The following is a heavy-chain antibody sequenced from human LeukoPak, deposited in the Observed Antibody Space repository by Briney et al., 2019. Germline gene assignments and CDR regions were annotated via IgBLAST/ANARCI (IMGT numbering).Heavy chain of an antibody. Sequence: GASAKVSCKASGYTFTSYGISWVRQAPGQGLEWMGWISAYNGNTNYAQKLQGRVTMTTDTSTSTAYMELRSLRSDDTAVYYCARDRGYYFTSYGMDVWGQGTTVTVSS. D-gene: IGHD3-22*01. V-gene: IGHV1-18*01. J-gene: IGHJ6*02. CDR1: GYTFTSYG. CDR2: ISAYNGNT. CDR3: ARDRGYYFTSYGMDV.